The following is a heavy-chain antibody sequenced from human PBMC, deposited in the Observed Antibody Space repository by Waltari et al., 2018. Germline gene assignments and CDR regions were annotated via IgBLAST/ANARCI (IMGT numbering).Heavy chain of an antibody. CDR2: IHHTGTT. V-gene: IGHV4-38-2*01. Sequence: QMHLQESGPGLVKPSETLSLTCALSGYSISNHYYWAWIRQSPEKGLEWMGAIHHTGTTYYNPSLNRRITMSVDTPNNQFSLKLNSVTAADTAVYYCARGGYHPANFDFWGQGILVTVSS. CDR1: GYSISNHYY. J-gene: IGHJ4*02. CDR3: ARGGYHPANFDF. D-gene: IGHD2-15*01.